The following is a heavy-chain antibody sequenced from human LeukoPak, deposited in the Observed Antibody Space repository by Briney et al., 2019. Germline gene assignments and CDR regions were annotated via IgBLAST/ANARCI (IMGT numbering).Heavy chain of an antibody. D-gene: IGHD3-22*01. J-gene: IGHJ4*02. CDR1: GYSISSGYY. V-gene: IGHV4-38-2*02. Sequence: SETLSLTCTVSGYSISSGYYWGWIRQPPGKGLEWIGSIYHSGSTYYNPSLKSRVTISVDTSKNQFSLKLSFVTAADTAVYYCAREAGNLDYYDSSGYLYYWGQGTLVTVSS. CDR2: IYHSGST. CDR3: AREAGNLDYYDSSGYLYY.